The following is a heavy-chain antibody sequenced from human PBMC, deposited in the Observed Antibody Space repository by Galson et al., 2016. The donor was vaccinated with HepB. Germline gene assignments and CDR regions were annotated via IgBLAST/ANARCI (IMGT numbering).Heavy chain of an antibody. CDR1: GYTFNDYH. V-gene: IGHV1-2*02. J-gene: IGHJ6*02. CDR2: INANSGGT. CDR3: VRDHRVGENYYGVDV. D-gene: IGHD3-10*01. Sequence: SVKVSCKASGYTFNDYHIHWVRQAPGQGLEWMGWINANSGGTDYAQKFQGRVTMTRDTSINTAYMELTSLRSDDTAVYYCVRDHRVGENYYGVDVWGHGTTVTVS.